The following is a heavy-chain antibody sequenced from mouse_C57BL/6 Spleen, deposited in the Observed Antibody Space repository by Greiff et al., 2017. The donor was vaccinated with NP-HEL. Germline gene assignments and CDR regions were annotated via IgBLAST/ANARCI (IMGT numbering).Heavy chain of an antibody. CDR1: GYTFTDYY. Sequence: EVQVVESGPVLVKPGASVKMSCKASGYTFTDYYMNWVKQSHGKSLEWIGVINPYNGGTSYNQKFKGKATLTVDKSSSTAYMELNSLTSEDSAVYYCGRRDYYAMDYWGQGTSVTVSS. D-gene: IGHD2-13*01. CDR3: GRRDYYAMDY. CDR2: INPYNGGT. J-gene: IGHJ4*01. V-gene: IGHV1-19*01.